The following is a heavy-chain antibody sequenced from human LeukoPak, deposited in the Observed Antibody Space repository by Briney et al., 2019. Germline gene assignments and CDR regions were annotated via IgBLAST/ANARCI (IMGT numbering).Heavy chain of an antibody. Sequence: GGSLRLSCAASGFTFNTYWMNWVRQAPGKGLEWVSAISTSGGSTYYADSVKGRFTISRDNSKNTLYLQMNSLSAEDTAVYYCAKRASPPYYFDYWGQGTLVTVSS. CDR2: ISTSGGST. CDR1: GFTFNTYW. J-gene: IGHJ4*02. CDR3: AKRASPPYYFDY. V-gene: IGHV3-23*01.